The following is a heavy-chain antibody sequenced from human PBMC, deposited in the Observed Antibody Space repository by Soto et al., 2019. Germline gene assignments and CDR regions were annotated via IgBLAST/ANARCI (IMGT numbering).Heavy chain of an antibody. CDR2: ISAYNGNT. Sequence: QVQLVQSGAEVKKPGASVKVSCKASGYTFTSYGISWVRQAPGQGLECMGWISAYNGNTNYVQKLQGRVTMTTDTSGSTAYMELRSLRSNDTAVYYCARAPSPGWPTPYWGQGTLVTVSS. CDR1: GYTFTSYG. V-gene: IGHV1-18*01. CDR3: ARAPSPGWPTPY. D-gene: IGHD6-19*01. J-gene: IGHJ4*02.